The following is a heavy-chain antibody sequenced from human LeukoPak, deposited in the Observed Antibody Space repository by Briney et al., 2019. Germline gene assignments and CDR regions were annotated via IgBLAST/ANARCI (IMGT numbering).Heavy chain of an antibody. D-gene: IGHD7-27*01. Sequence: AVKVSCKGSGGTFSSYAISWVRQAPGQGLEWMGRIIPILGIAKYAQKFQGRVTITADKSTSTAYMELSSLRSEDTAVYYCASLTGTNWFDPWRQPTIVTVSS. J-gene: IGHJ5*02. CDR1: GGTFSSYA. CDR2: IIPILGIA. V-gene: IGHV1-69*04. CDR3: ASLTGTNWFDP.